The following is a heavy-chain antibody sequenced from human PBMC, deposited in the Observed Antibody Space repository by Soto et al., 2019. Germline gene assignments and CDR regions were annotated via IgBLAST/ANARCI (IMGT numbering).Heavy chain of an antibody. CDR2: IYYSGST. CDR1: GCSISSYY. V-gene: IGHV4-59*08. J-gene: IGHJ3*02. CDR3: ARQWANYDAFDI. Sequence: SECLSLTCTVSGCSISSYYWSWIRQPPGKGLEWIGYIYYSGSTNYNPSLKSRVTISVDTSKNQFSLKLSSVTAADTAVYYCARQWANYDAFDIWGQGTMVTVSS. D-gene: IGHD1-1*01.